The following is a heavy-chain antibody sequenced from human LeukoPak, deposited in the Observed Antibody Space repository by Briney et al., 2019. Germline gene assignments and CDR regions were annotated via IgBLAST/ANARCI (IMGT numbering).Heavy chain of an antibody. CDR2: INPNSGGT. Sequence: ASVKVSCKASGYTFTSYDINWVRQAPGQGLEWMGWINPNSGGTNYAQKFQGRVTITRNTSISTAYMELSSLRSEDTAVYYCARDFSSSSQAFDIWGQGTMVTVSS. CDR3: ARDFSSSSQAFDI. J-gene: IGHJ3*02. V-gene: IGHV1-8*01. D-gene: IGHD6-6*01. CDR1: GYTFTSYD.